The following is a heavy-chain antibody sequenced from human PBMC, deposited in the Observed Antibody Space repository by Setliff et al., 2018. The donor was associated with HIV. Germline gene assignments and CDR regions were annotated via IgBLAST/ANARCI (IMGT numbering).Heavy chain of an antibody. Sequence: SETLSLTCSVSGGSVNSYHWSWIRQPPGKGLEWIGYIYKSGTTNYSPSLKSRVTISAGPSKNQFSLKLTPVTAADTAVYYCGRLSETAMASFDSWGQGILVTAPQ. D-gene: IGHD2-21*02. V-gene: IGHV4-59*08. J-gene: IGHJ4*02. CDR1: GGSVNSYH. CDR2: IYKSGTT. CDR3: GRLSETAMASFDS.